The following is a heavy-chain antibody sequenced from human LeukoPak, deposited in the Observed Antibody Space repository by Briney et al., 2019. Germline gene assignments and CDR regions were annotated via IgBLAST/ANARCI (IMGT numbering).Heavy chain of an antibody. V-gene: IGHV3-7*01. CDR2: IKQDGSEK. J-gene: IGHJ3*02. CDR1: GFTFSSYW. D-gene: IGHD3-3*01. CDR3: ARGLSDYDFWSGYYTDHDAFDI. Sequence: GGSLRLSCAASGFTFSSYWMSWVRQAPGKGLEWVANIKQDGSEKYYVDSVKGRFTISRDNAKNSLYLQMNSLRAEDTAVYYCARGLSDYDFWSGYYTDHDAFDIWGQGTMVTVSP.